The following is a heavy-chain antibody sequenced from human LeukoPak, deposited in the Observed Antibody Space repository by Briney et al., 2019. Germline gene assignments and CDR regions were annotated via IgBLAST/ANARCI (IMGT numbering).Heavy chain of an antibody. CDR1: GASISSYY. CDR3: ARDQYYYGSGSLYMDV. Sequence: SETLSLTCTVSGASISSYYWSWIRQPAGKGLEWIGRIHTSGSTKYNPSLKSRVTMSVDTSKNQFSLKLSSVTAADTAVHYCARDQYYYGSGSLYMDVWGKGTTVTISS. J-gene: IGHJ6*03. V-gene: IGHV4-4*07. CDR2: IHTSGST. D-gene: IGHD3-10*01.